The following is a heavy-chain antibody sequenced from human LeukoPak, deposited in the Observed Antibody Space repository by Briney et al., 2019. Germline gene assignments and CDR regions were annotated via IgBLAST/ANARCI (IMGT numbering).Heavy chain of an antibody. CDR1: GFTFSGYA. V-gene: IGHV3-23*01. J-gene: IGHJ4*02. Sequence: PGGSLRLSCAASGFTFSGYALSWVRQAPGKGLQWVSSMTGSGDTIFYADSVKGRFTISRDNSKNTLYLQMNSLRAEDTAVYYCAKDYGDFNFDYWGQGTLVTVSS. D-gene: IGHD4-17*01. CDR2: MTGSGDTI. CDR3: AKDYGDFNFDY.